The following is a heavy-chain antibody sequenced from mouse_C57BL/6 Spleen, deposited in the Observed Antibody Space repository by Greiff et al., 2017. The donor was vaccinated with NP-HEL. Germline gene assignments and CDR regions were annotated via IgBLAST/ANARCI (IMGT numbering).Heavy chain of an antibody. CDR3: ARDREYFDD. CDR1: GFTFSDYY. CDR2: INYDGSST. J-gene: IGHJ2*01. Sequence: EVMLVESEGGLVQPGSSMKLSCTASGFTFSDYYMAWVRQVPEKGLEWVANINYDGSSTYYLDSLKSRFIISRDNAKNILYLQMSSLKSEDTATYYCARDREYFDDWGQGTTLTVSS. V-gene: IGHV5-16*01.